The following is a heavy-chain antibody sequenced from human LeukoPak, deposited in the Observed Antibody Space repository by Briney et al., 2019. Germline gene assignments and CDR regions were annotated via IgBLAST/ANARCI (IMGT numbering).Heavy chain of an antibody. CDR3: ARPPFGWQQLVRWFDP. Sequence: SETLSLTCTVSGGSISSSSYYWGWIRQPPGKGLEWIGSIYYSGSTFYNPSLKSRVTISVDTSKNQFSLKLSSVTAADTAVYYCARPPFGWQQLVRWFDPWGQGTLVTVSS. J-gene: IGHJ5*02. V-gene: IGHV4-39*07. D-gene: IGHD6-13*01. CDR1: GGSISSSSYY. CDR2: IYYSGST.